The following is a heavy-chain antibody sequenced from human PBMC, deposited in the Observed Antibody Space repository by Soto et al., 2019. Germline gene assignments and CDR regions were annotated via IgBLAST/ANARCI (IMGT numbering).Heavy chain of an antibody. Sequence: SETLSLTCAVSGGSISSSNWWSWVRQPPGKGLEWIGEIYHSGSTNYNPSLKSRVTISVDKSKNQFSLKLSSVTAADTAVYYCARGYSKGAWFDYYYYYYGMDVWGQGTTVTVSS. CDR2: IYHSGST. CDR3: ARGYSKGAWFDYYYYYYGMDV. J-gene: IGHJ6*02. CDR1: GGSISSSNW. V-gene: IGHV4-4*02. D-gene: IGHD4-4*01.